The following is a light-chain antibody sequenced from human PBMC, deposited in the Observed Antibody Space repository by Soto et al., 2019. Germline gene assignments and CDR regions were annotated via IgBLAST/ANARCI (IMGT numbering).Light chain of an antibody. Sequence: DIQMSQFPSSLSASVGDRVTITCRASQTIRVYLNWYQQRPGKAPHLLIYGASRLPSDVPPRFSGTASGTEYTLTISSLQPEDFGNYFCQQSSSSSWTFGQGTKV. CDR3: QQSSSSSWT. J-gene: IGKJ1*01. CDR1: QTIRVY. V-gene: IGKV1-39*01. CDR2: GAS.